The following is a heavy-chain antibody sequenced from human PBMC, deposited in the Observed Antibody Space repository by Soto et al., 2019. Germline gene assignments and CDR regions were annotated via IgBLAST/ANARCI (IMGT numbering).Heavy chain of an antibody. CDR1: GFTFSSYG. J-gene: IGHJ6*01. CDR2: ISYDGSNK. Sequence: QVQLVESGGGVVQPGRSLRLSCAASGFTFSSYGMHWVRQAPGKGLEWVAVISYDGSNKYYADSVKGRFTISRDNSKNTLYLQMNSLRAEDTAVYYCAKSRYSSSWYRLRYYYYGMDVW. D-gene: IGHD6-13*01. V-gene: IGHV3-30*18. CDR3: AKSRYSSSWYRLRYYYYGMDV.